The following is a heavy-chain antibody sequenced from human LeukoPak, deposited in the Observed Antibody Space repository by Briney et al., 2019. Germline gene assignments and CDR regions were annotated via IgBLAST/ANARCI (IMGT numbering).Heavy chain of an antibody. CDR2: ISSSGSTI. CDR3: ARAVYRTHFDY. J-gene: IGHJ4*02. V-gene: IGHV3-11*01. D-gene: IGHD3-16*01. CDR1: GFTFSDYY. Sequence: GGSLRLSCAASGFTFSDYYMSWIRQAPGKGLEWVSYISSSGSTIYYADSVKGRFTISRDNAKNSLYPQMNSLRAEDTAVYYCARAVYRTHFDYWGQGTLVTVSS.